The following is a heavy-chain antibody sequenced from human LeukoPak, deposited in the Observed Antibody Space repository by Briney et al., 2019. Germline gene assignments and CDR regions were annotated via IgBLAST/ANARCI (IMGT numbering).Heavy chain of an antibody. CDR2: IRSDGSNK. V-gene: IGHV3-30*02. J-gene: IGHJ6*03. CDR3: AKDEGEEMVRGAQDYYYYMHV. D-gene: IGHD3-10*01. Sequence: GGSLRLSCAASGFTFGSYGMHWVRQAPGKGLEWVTFIRSDGSNKYYADSVKGRFTISRDNSKNTLYLQMNTLIADDTAVYYCAKDEGEEMVRGAQDYYYYMHVWGKGTTVTISS. CDR1: GFTFGSYG.